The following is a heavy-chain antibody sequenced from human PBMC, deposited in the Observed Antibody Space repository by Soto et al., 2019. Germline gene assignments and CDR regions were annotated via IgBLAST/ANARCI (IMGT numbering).Heavy chain of an antibody. D-gene: IGHD1-26*01. Sequence: LKVSCNGSGYSFTSYWIVWVRQMPGKYLAWMGIIYPGDSDTRYIPSFQGQVTISPDKAITTAYLQWSSLKAAATAMYYCARGLTIGSYRSFDCWGQGTLVIVSS. CDR3: ARGLTIGSYRSFDC. J-gene: IGHJ4*02. V-gene: IGHV5-51*01. CDR2: IYPGDSDT. CDR1: GYSFTSYW.